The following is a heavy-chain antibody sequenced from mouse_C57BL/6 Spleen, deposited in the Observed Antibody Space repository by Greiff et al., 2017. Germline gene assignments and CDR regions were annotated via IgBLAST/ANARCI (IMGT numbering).Heavy chain of an antibody. D-gene: IGHD2-4*01. J-gene: IGHJ3*01. V-gene: IGHV1-82*01. CDR3: ADYYDYDGFAY. CDR1: GYAFSSSW. CDR2: IYPGDGDT. Sequence: QVQLQQSGPALVKPGASVKISCKASGYAFSSSWMNWVKQRPGKGLEWIGRIYPGDGDTNYNGKFKGKATLTADKSSSTAYMQLSSLTSEDSAVYFCADYYDYDGFAYWGQGTLVTVSA.